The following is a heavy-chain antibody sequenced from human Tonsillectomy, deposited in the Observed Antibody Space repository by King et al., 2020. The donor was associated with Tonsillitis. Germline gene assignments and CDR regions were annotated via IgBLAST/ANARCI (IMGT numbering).Heavy chain of an antibody. CDR1: GYTFTGYY. CDR2: INPNSGGT. Sequence: VQLVESGAEVKKPGASVKVSCKASGYTFTGYYMHWLRQAPGQGLEWMGWINPNSGGTNYAQKFQGRVTMTWDTSITTAYMELSRVKSDETAVYYCARGGWGYGDEIYYFDYWGQGTLVTVSS. V-gene: IGHV1-2*02. D-gene: IGHD4-17*01. CDR3: ARGGWGYGDEIYYFDY. J-gene: IGHJ4*02.